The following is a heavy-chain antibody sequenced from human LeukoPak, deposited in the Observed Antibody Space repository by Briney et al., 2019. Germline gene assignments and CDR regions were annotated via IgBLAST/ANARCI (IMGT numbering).Heavy chain of an antibody. J-gene: IGHJ2*01. CDR1: GYTFTSYY. D-gene: IGHD6-13*01. CDR3: ARDRSAAAAGRSWYFDL. Sequence: ASVKVSCKASGYTFTSYYMHWVRQAPGQGLEWMGIINPSGGSTIYAHKFQGRVTMTRDMSTSTVYMELNSLRPEDTAMYYCARDRSAAAAGRSWYFDLWGRGTLITVSS. CDR2: INPSGGST. V-gene: IGHV1-46*01.